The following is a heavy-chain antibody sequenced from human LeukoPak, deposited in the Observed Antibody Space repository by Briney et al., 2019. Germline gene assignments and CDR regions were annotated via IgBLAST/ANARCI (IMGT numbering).Heavy chain of an antibody. CDR2: IYYSGST. Sequence: PSETPSLTCTVSGGSISSYYWSWIRQPPGKGLEWIGYIYYSGSTNYNPSLKSRVTISVDTSKNQFSLKLSSVTAADTAVYYCARHGSHNGAAAGIPSDHNDAFDIWGQGTMVTVSS. CDR1: GGSISSYY. D-gene: IGHD6-13*01. J-gene: IGHJ3*02. V-gene: IGHV4-59*08. CDR3: ARHGSHNGAAAGIPSDHNDAFDI.